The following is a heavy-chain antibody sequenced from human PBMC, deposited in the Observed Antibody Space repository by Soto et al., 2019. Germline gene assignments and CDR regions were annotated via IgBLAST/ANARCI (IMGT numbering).Heavy chain of an antibody. V-gene: IGHV3-33*01. CDR3: AGDGVGVSTLWGFLDY. J-gene: IGHJ4*02. CDR1: ESIFRGYG. Sequence: QVQMVESGGGVVQPGGSLRLSCAVSESIFRGYGMHWVRQAPGKGLEWVAIIRFDGSNIHYADYVMGRFTISRDNSKNMLYLEMNNLRVEDTAVYYCAGDGVGVSTLWGFLDYWGQGTLVTVSA. CDR2: IRFDGSNI. D-gene: IGHD2-21*01.